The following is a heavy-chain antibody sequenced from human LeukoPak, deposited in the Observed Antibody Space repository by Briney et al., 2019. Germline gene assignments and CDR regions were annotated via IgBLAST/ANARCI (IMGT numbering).Heavy chain of an antibody. J-gene: IGHJ3*02. V-gene: IGHV3-33*01. CDR2: IWYDGSNK. CDR1: GFTFSSYG. Sequence: AGRSLRLSCAASGFTFSSYGMHWVRQAPGKGLEWVAVIWYDGSNKYYADSVKGRFTISRDNSKNTLYLQMNSLRAEDTAVYYCERPVYDILTGYYFDAFDIWGQGTMVTVSS. CDR3: ERPVYDILTGYYFDAFDI. D-gene: IGHD3-9*01.